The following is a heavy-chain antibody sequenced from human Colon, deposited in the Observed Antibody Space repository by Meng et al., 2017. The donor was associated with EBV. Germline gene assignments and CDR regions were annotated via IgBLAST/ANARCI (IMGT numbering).Heavy chain of an antibody. D-gene: IGHD3-10*01. CDR3: ARASYGSGSPLGESWFDP. CDR2: IHDSGST. CDR1: GSSISSGGYY. Sequence: QVPLQGSGPGLCTPSQTLSLTCTGSGSSISSGGYYWSWIRQHPGKGLEWIGYIHDSGSTYYNPSLKSRVTISADTSKNQFSLKLSSVTAADTAVYYCARASYGSGSPLGESWFDPWGQGTLVTVSS. V-gene: IGHV4-31*03. J-gene: IGHJ5*02.